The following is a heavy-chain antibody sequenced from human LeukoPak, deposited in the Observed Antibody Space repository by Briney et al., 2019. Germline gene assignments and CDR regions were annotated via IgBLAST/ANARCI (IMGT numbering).Heavy chain of an antibody. J-gene: IGHJ6*02. CDR2: FDPEDDER. CDR3: GVHIVATGAYYYYGMDV. Sequence: ASVKVSCKLSGYVLSELSMHWVRQAPGKGLEWMGGFDPEDDERIYAQKFQGRVTMTTDTSTSTAYMELRSLRSDDTAVYYCGVHIVATGAYYYYGMDVWGQGTTVTVSS. V-gene: IGHV1-24*01. CDR1: GYVLSELS. D-gene: IGHD5-12*01.